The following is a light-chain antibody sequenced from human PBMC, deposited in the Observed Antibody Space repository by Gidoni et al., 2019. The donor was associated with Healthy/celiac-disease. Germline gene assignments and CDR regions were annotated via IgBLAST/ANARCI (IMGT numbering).Light chain of an antibody. J-gene: IGKJ2*01. V-gene: IGKV3-11*01. CDR1: QSASSY. Sequence: EIVLTQSPATLSLSPGARATLSCRASQSASSYLAWYQQKLGQAPRLIIYDASNRATGITARFGGSGSGTEFTLTISGLEPEDFAVYYCQQRSNLPPYTFGQGTKLEIK. CDR3: QQRSNLPPYT. CDR2: DAS.